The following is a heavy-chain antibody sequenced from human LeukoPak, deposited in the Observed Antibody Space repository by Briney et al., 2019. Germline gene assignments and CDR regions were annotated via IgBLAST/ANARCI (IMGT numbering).Heavy chain of an antibody. V-gene: IGHV5-51*01. D-gene: IGHD4-11*01. J-gene: IGHJ4*02. Sequence: KVSCKGFGYSFTNSWIGWGRQMPGKGLEWMGNIYPGDSDTRYSPSFQGQVTISADKSISTAYLQWSGLKASDTAMYYCARLQSYYFNYWGQGTLVTVSS. CDR3: ARLQSYYFNY. CDR2: IYPGDSDT. CDR1: GYSFTNSW.